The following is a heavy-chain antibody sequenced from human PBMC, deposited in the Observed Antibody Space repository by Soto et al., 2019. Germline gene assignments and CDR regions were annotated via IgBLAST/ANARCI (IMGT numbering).Heavy chain of an antibody. D-gene: IGHD3-10*01. CDR3: ARVLYYGSGSYSPYGMDV. CDR1: GVSFNNNG. J-gene: IGHJ6*04. V-gene: IGHV1-69*01. CDR2: VSPPFRTS. Sequence: QVQLVQSGAEVKKPGSSVKVSCKTSGVSFNNNGSGWVRQAPGHGLVWIGGVSPPFRTSNYARKFQGRISIPADVSSGTVKIALSSLTSEDTAQYYCARVLYYGSGSYSPYGMDVWGKGTTVTVSS.